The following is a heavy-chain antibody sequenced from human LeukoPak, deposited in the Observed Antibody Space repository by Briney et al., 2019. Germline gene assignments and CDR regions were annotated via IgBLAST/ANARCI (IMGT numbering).Heavy chain of an antibody. Sequence: SETLSLTCTVSGGSISSSSYYWGWTRQSPGKGLEWIGSIYQSGSTYYNPSLKSRVTISVDTSKNQFSLKLTSVTAADTAVYYCVCFTRLAPRPNLPSNYYYMDVWGKGATVTVSS. CDR2: IYQSGST. CDR3: VCFTRLAPRPNLPSNYYYMDV. J-gene: IGHJ6*03. D-gene: IGHD6-6*01. CDR1: GGSISSSSYY. V-gene: IGHV4-39*01.